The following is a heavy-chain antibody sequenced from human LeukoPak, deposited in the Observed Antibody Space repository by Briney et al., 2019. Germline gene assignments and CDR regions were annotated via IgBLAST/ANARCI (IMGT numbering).Heavy chain of an antibody. D-gene: IGHD1-1*01. CDR2: INRDGTGT. Sequence: RSGGSLRLSCAPSGFIFSDYWFHWVRQTPGQGLVWVAAINRDGTGTSHADSVRGRFTVSRDNAKNTLYLQLNSLRADDTAVYYCARVGTGSYHFDYWGQGTPVTVSS. J-gene: IGHJ4*02. CDR3: ARVGTGSYHFDY. CDR1: GFIFSDYW. V-gene: IGHV3-74*01.